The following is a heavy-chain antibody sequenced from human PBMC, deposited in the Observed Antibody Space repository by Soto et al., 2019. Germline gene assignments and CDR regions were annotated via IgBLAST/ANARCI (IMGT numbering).Heavy chain of an antibody. CDR1: GGSVSSGSYY. CDR2: IYYSGST. V-gene: IGHV4-61*01. CDR3: ARDQGYQQLNNYYYYYGMDV. Sequence: SETRSLTCPGSGGSVSSGSYYWSWIRQPPGKVLEWIGYIYYSGSTNYNPSLKSRVTISVDTSKNQFSLKLSSVTAADTAVYYCARDQGYQQLNNYYYYYGMDVWGQGTTVTVSS. D-gene: IGHD6-13*01. J-gene: IGHJ6*02.